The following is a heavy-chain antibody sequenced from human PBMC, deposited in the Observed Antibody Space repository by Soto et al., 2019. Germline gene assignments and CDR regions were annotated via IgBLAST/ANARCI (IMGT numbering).Heavy chain of an antibody. CDR2: IYYSGTT. CDR3: ARALMVRGVTLNDYYYYYYMDV. CDR1: GGSISSSSYF. Sequence: SETLSLTCSVFGGSISSSSYFWAWVRQPPGKGLEWLTTIYYSGTTYYNPSLKSRLTISVDTSKNQFSLKLSSVTAADTAVYYCARALMVRGVTLNDYYYYYYMDVWGKGTTVTVSS. J-gene: IGHJ6*03. V-gene: IGHV4-39*07. D-gene: IGHD3-10*01.